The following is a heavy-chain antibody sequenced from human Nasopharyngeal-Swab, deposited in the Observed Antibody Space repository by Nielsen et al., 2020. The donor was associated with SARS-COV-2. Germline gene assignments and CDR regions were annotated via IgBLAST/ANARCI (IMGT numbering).Heavy chain of an antibody. V-gene: IGHV3-15*01. CDR1: GFTFSSVW. J-gene: IGHJ4*02. D-gene: IGHD3-10*01. Sequence: GESLKISCAASGFTFSSVWMSWVRQAPGKGLEWVGRVKSKTDGGTTHYAAPVKGRFTISRDDSKNTLYLQMNSLKTEGTALYYCTGFGELWGQGALVTVSS. CDR2: VKSKTDGGTT. CDR3: TGFGEL.